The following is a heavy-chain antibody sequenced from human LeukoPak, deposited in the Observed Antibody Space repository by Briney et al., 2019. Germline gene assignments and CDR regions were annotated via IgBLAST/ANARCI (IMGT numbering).Heavy chain of an antibody. CDR1: GFTVSSNY. V-gene: IGHV3-53*01. Sequence: GGSLRLSCAASGFTVSSNYMSWVRQAPGKGLEWVSVIYSGGSTYYADSVKGRFTISRDNSKNTLYLQMNSLRAEDTAVYYCARDRRDAYYYCMDVWGKGTTVTVSS. J-gene: IGHJ6*03. CDR3: ARDRRDAYYYCMDV. D-gene: IGHD5-24*01. CDR2: IYSGGST.